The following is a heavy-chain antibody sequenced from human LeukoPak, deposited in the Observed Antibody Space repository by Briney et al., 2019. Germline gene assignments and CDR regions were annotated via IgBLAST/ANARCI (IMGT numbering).Heavy chain of an antibody. D-gene: IGHD1-26*01. J-gene: IGHJ6*03. CDR2: IKEDGSEK. Sequence: PGGSLRLSCGASEFSFSNSWMTWVRQGPGKGLEWVANIKEDGSEKYYADSVKGRFTISRDNAKNSLYLQMNSLRAEDMALYYCAKDILGGSFNYMDVWGKGTTVTVSS. V-gene: IGHV3-7*03. CDR1: EFSFSNSW. CDR3: AKDILGGSFNYMDV.